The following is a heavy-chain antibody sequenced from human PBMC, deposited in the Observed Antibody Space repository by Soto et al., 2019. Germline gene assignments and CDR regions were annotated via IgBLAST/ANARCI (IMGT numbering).Heavy chain of an antibody. J-gene: IGHJ4*02. CDR1: GFTFTSYS. Sequence: GGSLRLSCAASGFTFTSYSMNWVRQAPGKGLEWVSSITGSSDYIYYADSVKGRFTISRDNARNSLYLQLNSLRAKDTALYYCARDNPYYGDYIFGSWGQGTPVTVSS. V-gene: IGHV3-21*01. D-gene: IGHD4-17*01. CDR3: ARDNPYYGDYIFGS. CDR2: ITGSSDYI.